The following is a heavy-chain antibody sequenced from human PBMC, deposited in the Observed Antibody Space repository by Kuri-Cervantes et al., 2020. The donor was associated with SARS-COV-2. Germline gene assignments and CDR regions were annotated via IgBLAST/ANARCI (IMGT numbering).Heavy chain of an antibody. Sequence: ASVKVSCKASGYIFTGYYIHWVRQAPGQGLEWMGWINPNRGDTNYAQRFQGRVTMTRDTSSTTAYMELRSLRSDDTAVYYCARDRGDSSGWYNDYYYYYGMDVWGQGTTVTVSS. V-gene: IGHV1-2*02. CDR3: ARDRGDSSGWYNDYYYYYGMDV. D-gene: IGHD6-19*01. CDR1: GYIFTGYY. J-gene: IGHJ6*02. CDR2: INPNRGDT.